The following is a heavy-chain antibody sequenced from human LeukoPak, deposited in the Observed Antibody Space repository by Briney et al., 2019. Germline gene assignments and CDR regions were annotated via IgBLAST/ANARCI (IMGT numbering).Heavy chain of an antibody. CDR1: GFSFSVYE. J-gene: IGHJ4*02. CDR2: ISSSGTTT. V-gene: IGHV3-48*03. D-gene: IGHD5-12*01. CDR3: TNLTVATNFDY. Sequence: GGSLRLSCAASGFSFSVYEMHWVRQAPGKGLEWISDISSSGTTTYYADSVKGRFTISRDNAKNSLYLQMNSLRAEDKAVYYCTNLTVATNFDYWGQGTLVTVSS.